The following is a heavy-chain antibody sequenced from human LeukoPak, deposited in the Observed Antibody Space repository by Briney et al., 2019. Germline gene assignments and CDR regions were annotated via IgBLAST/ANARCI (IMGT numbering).Heavy chain of an antibody. J-gene: IGHJ4*02. CDR3: ANTSYCSGGSCPPDY. CDR2: ISGSGGST. CDR1: GFTFSSYV. Sequence: GGSLRLSCAASGFTFSSYVMSWVRQAPGKGLEWVSTISGSGGSTYYADSVKGRFTISRDNSKNTLYLQMNSLRAEDTAVYYCANTSYCSGGSCPPDYWGQGTLVTVSS. D-gene: IGHD2-15*01. V-gene: IGHV3-23*01.